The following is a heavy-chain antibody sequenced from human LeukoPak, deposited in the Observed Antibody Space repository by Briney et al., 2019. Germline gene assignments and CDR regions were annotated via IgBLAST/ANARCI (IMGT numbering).Heavy chain of an antibody. CDR1: GGSISSGGYY. CDR2: IYYSGST. J-gene: IGHJ5*02. CDR3: ARGATTVTNWFDP. V-gene: IGHV4-31*03. Sequence: PSETLSLTCTVSGGSISSGGYYWRWIRQHPGKGLEWIGYIYYSGSTYYNPSLKSRVTISVDTSKNQFSLKQSSVTAADTAVYYCARGATTVTNWFDPWGQGTLVTVSS. D-gene: IGHD4-11*01.